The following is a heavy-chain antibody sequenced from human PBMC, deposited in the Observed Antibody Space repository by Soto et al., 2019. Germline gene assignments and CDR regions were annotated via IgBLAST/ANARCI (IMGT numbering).Heavy chain of an antibody. CDR3: ARPPKADPYFYYTLDV. CDR1: GFTFSDFS. J-gene: IGHJ6*02. CDR2: STGRSDHI. Sequence: DVSLVESGGGLVKPEGSLRLSCAASGFTFSDFSLTWVRQAPGKGLEWVAASTGRSDHIYYADSVKGRFTVSRDNAANLMFLQRNNVRVDDTAVYYCARPPKADPYFYYTLDVWGQVTTVTVSS. V-gene: IGHV3-21*01.